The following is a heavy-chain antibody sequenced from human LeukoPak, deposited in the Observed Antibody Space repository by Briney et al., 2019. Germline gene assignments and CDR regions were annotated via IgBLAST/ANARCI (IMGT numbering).Heavy chain of an antibody. D-gene: IGHD6-13*01. J-gene: IGHJ4*02. Sequence: PSETLSLTCAVYGGSFSGFHMTWIRQLPGEGLEWLGEIDHSGNTYYKPSLRSRLTMSFDTSKKQFSLNLGSVTAADTAMYYCARGLRQYVPAAGSWGQGTLVTVSS. CDR3: ARGLRQYVPAAGS. CDR1: GGSFSGFH. V-gene: IGHV4-34*01. CDR2: IDHSGNT.